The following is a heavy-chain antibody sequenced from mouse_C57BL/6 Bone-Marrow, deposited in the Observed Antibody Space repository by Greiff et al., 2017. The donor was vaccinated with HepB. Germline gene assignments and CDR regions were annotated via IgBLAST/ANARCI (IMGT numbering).Heavy chain of an antibody. D-gene: IGHD1-1*01. CDR2: IYPGSGST. CDR1: GYTFTSYW. CDR3: ARDYYLCGY. V-gene: IGHV1-55*01. Sequence: QVQLQQSGAELVKPGASVKMSCKASGYTFTSYWITWVKQRPGQGLEWIGDIYPGSGSTNYNEKFKSTATLTIDTSSSTAYMQLRSLTSEDSAVYYYARDYYLCGYWGQGTTLTVSS. J-gene: IGHJ2*01.